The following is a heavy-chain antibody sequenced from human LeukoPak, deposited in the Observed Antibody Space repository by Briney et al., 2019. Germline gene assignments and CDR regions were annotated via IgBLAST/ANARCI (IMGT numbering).Heavy chain of an antibody. V-gene: IGHV3-23*01. D-gene: IGHD2-21*01. J-gene: IGHJ4*02. CDR1: GFTFSSYA. Sequence: GGSLRLSCAASGFTFSSYAMSWVRQAPGQGLQWVSGINDVGATFYADPVKGRFTISRDNSKNTLYLQMNSLRAEDTATYYCAKDHCSIPRCIAGFDCWGQGTLVTVSS. CDR2: INDVGAT. CDR3: AKDHCSIPRCIAGFDC.